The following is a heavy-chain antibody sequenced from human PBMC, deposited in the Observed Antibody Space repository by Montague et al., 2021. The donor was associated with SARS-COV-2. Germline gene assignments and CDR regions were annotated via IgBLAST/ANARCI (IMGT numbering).Heavy chain of an antibody. V-gene: IGHV4-34*01. CDR3: ARGQVTVFGVLIMLPAAGPLDS. J-gene: IGHJ3*02. D-gene: IGHD3-3*01. CDR1: GGSFSDYY. CDR2: VDHRGGS. Sequence: SETLSLTCAVYGGSFSDYYWTWIRQAPGKGLEWIGEVDHRGGSSYNPSPQSRLTISLDGSKNQFSLRLTSVTAADTAVYYCARGQVTVFGVLIMLPAAGPLDSWGLGTKVTVSS.